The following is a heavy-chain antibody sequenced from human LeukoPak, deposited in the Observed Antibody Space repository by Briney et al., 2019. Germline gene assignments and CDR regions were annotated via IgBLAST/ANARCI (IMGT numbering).Heavy chain of an antibody. CDR3: ARLNGGNSIPFDY. D-gene: IGHD4-23*01. CDR1: GYTNSW. CDR2: IYPGDSDT. J-gene: IGHJ4*02. Sequence: GESLKISCQGSGYTNSWIGWVRQMPGRGLEWLGIIYPGDSDTKYSPSFQGQVTISADKSISTAYLQWSSLKASDTAMYYCARLNGGNSIPFDYWGQGTLVTVSS. V-gene: IGHV5-51*01.